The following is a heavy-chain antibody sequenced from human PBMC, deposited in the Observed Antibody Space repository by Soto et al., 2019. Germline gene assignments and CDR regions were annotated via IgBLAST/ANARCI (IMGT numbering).Heavy chain of an antibody. D-gene: IGHD6-19*01. J-gene: IGHJ4*02. Sequence: ASVKVSCKASGYTFTSYYMHWVRQAPGQGPEWMGIINPSGGSTSYAQKFQGRVTMTRDTSTSTVYMELSSLRSEDTAVYYCATQSVAASFIDYWGQGTLVTVSS. CDR1: GYTFTSYY. CDR2: INPSGGST. V-gene: IGHV1-46*03. CDR3: ATQSVAASFIDY.